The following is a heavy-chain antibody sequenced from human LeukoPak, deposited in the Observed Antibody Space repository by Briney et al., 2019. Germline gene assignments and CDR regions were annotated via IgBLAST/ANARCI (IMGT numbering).Heavy chain of an antibody. CDR1: GFTVSSNY. CDR2: ISGSGGST. V-gene: IGHV3-23*01. CDR3: ADMVRGVIFDY. D-gene: IGHD3-10*01. J-gene: IGHJ4*02. Sequence: GGSLRLSCAASGFTVSSNYMSWVRQAPGKGLEWVSAISGSGGSTYYADSVKGRFTISRDNSKNTLYLQMNSLRAEDTAVYYCADMVRGVIFDYWGQGTLVTVSS.